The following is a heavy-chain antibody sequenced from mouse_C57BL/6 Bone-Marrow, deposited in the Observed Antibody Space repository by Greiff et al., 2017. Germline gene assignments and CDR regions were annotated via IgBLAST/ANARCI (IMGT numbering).Heavy chain of an antibody. CDR1: GYTFTDYY. CDR2: INPNNGGT. V-gene: IGHV1-26*01. Sequence: EVQLQQSGPELVKPGASVKISCKASGYTFTDYYMNWVKQSHGKSLEWIGDINPNNGGTSYTQKFKGKATLTGDKSSSTAYMELRSLTSEDSAVYYCARRYYDYYYYAMDYWGQGTSVTVSS. CDR3: ARRYYDYYYYAMDY. J-gene: IGHJ4*01. D-gene: IGHD2-4*01.